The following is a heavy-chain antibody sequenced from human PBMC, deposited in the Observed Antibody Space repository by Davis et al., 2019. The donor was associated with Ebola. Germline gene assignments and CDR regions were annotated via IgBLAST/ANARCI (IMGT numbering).Heavy chain of an antibody. J-gene: IGHJ6*03. V-gene: IGHV1-46*01. Sequence: ASVKVSCKASGYTFTSYYMHWVRQAPGQGLEWMGIINPSGGSTSYAQKFQGRVTMTRDTSTSTVYMELSSLRSDDTAVYYCARAPPLFYGKDYYYYYYMDVWGKGTTVTVSS. CDR3: ARAPPLFYGKDYYYYYYMDV. D-gene: IGHD2-21*01. CDR1: GYTFTSYY. CDR2: INPSGGST.